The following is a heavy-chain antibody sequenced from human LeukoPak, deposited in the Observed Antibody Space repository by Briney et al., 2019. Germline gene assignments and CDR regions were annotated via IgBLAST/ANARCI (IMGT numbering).Heavy chain of an antibody. V-gene: IGHV3-15*01. J-gene: IGHJ4*02. D-gene: IGHD2-21*01. Sequence: GGSLRLSCAASGFTFINAWMSWVRQAPGKGLEWVGRIKSKTDGGTTDCAAPVKGRFTISRDDSENTLYLQMNSLKTEDTAVYYCTSGIRGPTDYWGQGTLVTVSS. CDR2: IKSKTDGGTT. CDR1: GFTFINAW. CDR3: TSGIRGPTDY.